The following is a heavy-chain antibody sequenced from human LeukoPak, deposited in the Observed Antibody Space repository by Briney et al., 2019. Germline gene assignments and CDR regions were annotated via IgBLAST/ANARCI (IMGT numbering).Heavy chain of an antibody. J-gene: IGHJ4*02. CDR3: ARGSGRWLQDFDY. D-gene: IGHD5-24*01. Sequence: ASVKVPCKASGYTFTGYYMHWVRQAPGQGLEWMGWINPNSGGTNYAQKFQGRVTMTRDTSISTAYMELSRLRSDDTAVYYCARGSGRWLQDFDYWGQGTLVTVSS. V-gene: IGHV1-2*02. CDR1: GYTFTGYY. CDR2: INPNSGGT.